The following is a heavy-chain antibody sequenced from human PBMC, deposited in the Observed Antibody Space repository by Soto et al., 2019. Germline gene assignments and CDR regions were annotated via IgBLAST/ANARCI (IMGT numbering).Heavy chain of an antibody. CDR3: ATRRRIMRTKAFYGMDG. CDR2: IYYSGST. Sequence: SETLSLTCTVSGGSISSSSYYWGWIRQPPGKGLEWIGSIYYSGSTYYNPSLKSRVTISVDTSKNQFSLKLSSVTAADTAVYYCATRRRIMRTKAFYGMDGWGQGTTVTVAS. V-gene: IGHV4-39*01. D-gene: IGHD3-16*01. CDR1: GGSISSSSYY. J-gene: IGHJ6*02.